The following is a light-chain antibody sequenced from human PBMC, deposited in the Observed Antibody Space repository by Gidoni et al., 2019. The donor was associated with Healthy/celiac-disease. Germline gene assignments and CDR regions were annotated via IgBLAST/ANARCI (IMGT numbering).Light chain of an antibody. CDR2: QDS. J-gene: IGLJ1*01. CDR1: KLGDKY. CDR3: QAWDSSTAV. V-gene: IGLV3-1*01. Sequence: YELTQPPSVSVSPGQTASITCSGDKLGDKYACWYQQKPGQSPVLVIYQDSKRPSGIPERFSGSNSGNTATLTISGTQAMDEADYYCQAWDSSTAVFGTGTKVTVL.